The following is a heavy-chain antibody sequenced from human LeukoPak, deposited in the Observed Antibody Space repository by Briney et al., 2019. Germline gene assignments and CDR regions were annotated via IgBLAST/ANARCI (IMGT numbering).Heavy chain of an antibody. CDR2: INAGNGNT. Sequence: ASVKVSCKASGYTFTSYAMHWVRQAPGQRLEWMGWINAGNGNTKYSQEFQGRVTITRDTSASTAYMELSSLRSEDVAVYHCARDLDWNYVFDYWGQGTLVTVSS. CDR3: ARDLDWNYVFDY. CDR1: GYTFTSYA. J-gene: IGHJ4*02. D-gene: IGHD1-7*01. V-gene: IGHV1-3*03.